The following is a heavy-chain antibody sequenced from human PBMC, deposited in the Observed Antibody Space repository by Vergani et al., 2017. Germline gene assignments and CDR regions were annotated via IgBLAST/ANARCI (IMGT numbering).Heavy chain of an antibody. V-gene: IGHV4-38-2*01. CDR2: IYRTGRT. Sequence: QVQLQESGPGLVKPSETLSLTCAVSGFSIDNGYYWDWIRQPPGKGLEWIGSIYRTGRTHFNPSLKSRVTISVDTSNNHFSLRLNSLTAADTAVYYCARRSGIVYDMFSGTQYVFDFWGQGTLVTVSS. CDR3: ARRSGIVYDMFSGTQYVFDF. CDR1: GFSIDNGYY. J-gene: IGHJ4*02. D-gene: IGHD3-9*01.